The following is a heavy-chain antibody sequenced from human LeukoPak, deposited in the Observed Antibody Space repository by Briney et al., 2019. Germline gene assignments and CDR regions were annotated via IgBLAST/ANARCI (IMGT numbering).Heavy chain of an antibody. CDR1: GFTFSRYG. CDR3: ARDKSRGWPFDY. CDR2: ILNDGSSK. D-gene: IGHD6-19*01. V-gene: IGHV3-33*05. Sequence: PGGSLRLSCAVSGFTFSRYGMHWVRQAPGKGLEWVGVILNDGSSKYYADSVKGRLTISRDNSKNTLYLQMNSLRAEDTAVYYCARDKSRGWPFDYWGQGTLVAVSS. J-gene: IGHJ4*02.